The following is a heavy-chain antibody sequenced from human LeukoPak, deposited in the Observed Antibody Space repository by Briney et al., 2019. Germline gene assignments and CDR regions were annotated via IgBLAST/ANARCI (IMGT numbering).Heavy chain of an antibody. V-gene: IGHV3-7*01. D-gene: IGHD4-17*01. CDR3: ARVDDYGDYPYYFDY. CDR2: IKQDGSEK. CDR1: GFTFSSYW. J-gene: IGHJ4*02. Sequence: GGSLRLSCAASGFTFSSYWMSWVRQDPGKGLEWVANIKQDGSEKYYVDSVKGRFTISRDNAKNSLYLQMNSLRAEDTAVYYCARVDDYGDYPYYFDYWGQGTLVTVSS.